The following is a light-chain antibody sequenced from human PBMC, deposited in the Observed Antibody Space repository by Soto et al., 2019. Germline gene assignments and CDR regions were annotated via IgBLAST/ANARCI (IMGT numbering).Light chain of an antibody. CDR3: QPRSNWPPTWT. V-gene: IGKV3-11*01. CDR2: DAS. Sequence: EIVLTQSPATLSLSPGERATLSCRASQSVSSYLAWYQQKPGQAPRLLIYDASNRATGIPARFSGSGFGTDFTLTISSLEPEDFAVYYCQPRSNWPPTWTFGQGTKVEIK. CDR1: QSVSSY. J-gene: IGKJ1*01.